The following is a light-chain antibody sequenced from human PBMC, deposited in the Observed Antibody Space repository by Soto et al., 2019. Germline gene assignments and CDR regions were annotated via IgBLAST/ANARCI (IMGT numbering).Light chain of an antibody. J-gene: IGKJ1*01. CDR2: GAS. CDR1: QSVNNN. CDR3: QEYNTWPWT. V-gene: IGKV3-15*01. Sequence: EVVLTLSPATLSVSPRERATLSCRASQSVNNNLAWYQQKLGQAPRVLIYGASTRATGIPARFTGSGSGTEFILTITSLQSEDSAVYYCQEYNTWPWTSGQGTNVDTK.